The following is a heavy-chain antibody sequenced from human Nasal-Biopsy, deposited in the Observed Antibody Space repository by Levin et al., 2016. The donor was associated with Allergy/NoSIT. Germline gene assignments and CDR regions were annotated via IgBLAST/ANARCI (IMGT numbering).Heavy chain of an antibody. Sequence: GESLKISCAVSGFTFSNYWMSWVRQAPGKGLEWVATINQDGSEKYYVDSVKDRFTISRDNAKNALFLQMNSLRAEDTAVYHCVRDYYYDSRGYSDSFDLWGQGTMVTVSS. J-gene: IGHJ3*01. CDR1: GFTFSNYW. V-gene: IGHV3-7*03. CDR2: INQDGSEK. D-gene: IGHD3-22*01. CDR3: VRDYYYDSRGYSDSFDL.